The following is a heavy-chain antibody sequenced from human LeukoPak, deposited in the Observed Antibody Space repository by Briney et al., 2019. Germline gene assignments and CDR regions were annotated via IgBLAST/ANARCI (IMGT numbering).Heavy chain of an antibody. CDR1: AGSFRGYY. CDR2: INHSGST. J-gene: IGHJ5*02. D-gene: IGHD3-3*01. Sequence: SETLSLTCAVDAGSFRGYYCSWIRQPPGKGLEWIREINHSGSTNYNPSLKSRVTISVDTSKNQFSLKLSSVTAADTAVYYCARERSTIFGVVRSGYNWFDPWGQGTLVTVSS. V-gene: IGHV4-34*01. CDR3: ARERSTIFGVVRSGYNWFDP.